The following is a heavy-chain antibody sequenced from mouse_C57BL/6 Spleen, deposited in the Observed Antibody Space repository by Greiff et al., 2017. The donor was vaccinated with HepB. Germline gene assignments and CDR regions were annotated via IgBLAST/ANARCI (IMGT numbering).Heavy chain of an antibody. V-gene: IGHV3-6*01. D-gene: IGHD3-3*01. CDR3: ASGGPRGLDY. J-gene: IGHJ2*01. Sequence: DVQLQESGPGLVKPSQSLSLTCSVTGYSITSGYYWNWIRQFPGNKLEWMGYISYDGSNNYNPSLKNRISITRDTSKNQFFLKLNSVTTEDTATYYCASGGPRGLDYWGQGTTLTVSS. CDR2: ISYDGSN. CDR1: GYSITSGYY.